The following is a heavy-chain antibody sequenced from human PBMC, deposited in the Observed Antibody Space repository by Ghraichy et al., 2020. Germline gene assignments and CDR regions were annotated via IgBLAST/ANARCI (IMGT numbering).Heavy chain of an antibody. J-gene: IGHJ5*02. D-gene: IGHD3-10*01. CDR2: AYHSGST. CDR1: GVSVSSIYW. CDR3: ARLPRSDSSYGSAGRFDP. V-gene: IGHV4-4*02. Sequence: SETLSLTCDVSGVSVSSIYWWGWVRQPPGKGLEWIGEAYHSGSTRYNPSVESRVSISVDKSKNQFSLQLTSVTAADTAVYYCARLPRSDSSYGSAGRFDPWGQGILVIVSS.